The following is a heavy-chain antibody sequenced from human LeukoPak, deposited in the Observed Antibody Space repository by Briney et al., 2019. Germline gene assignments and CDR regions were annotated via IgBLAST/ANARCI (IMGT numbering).Heavy chain of an antibody. CDR2: ISSGGSTI. CDR3: ARAAYCGY. J-gene: IGHJ1*01. D-gene: IGHD2-21*01. Sequence: GGSLRLSCAASGFTFSSYEMNWVRQAPGKGLEWVSYISSGGSTIYYADSVKGRFTISRDNAKNSLFLQMHSLRAEDTAVYYCARAAYCGYWGQGTLVTVFS. V-gene: IGHV3-48*03. CDR1: GFTFSSYE.